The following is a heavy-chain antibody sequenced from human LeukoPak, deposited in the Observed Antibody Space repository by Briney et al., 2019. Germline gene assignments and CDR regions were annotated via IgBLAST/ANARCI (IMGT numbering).Heavy chain of an antibody. CDR2: IYFSGST. J-gene: IGHJ3*02. CDR3: ARGYTSGWSPALDI. V-gene: IGHV4-59*01. Sequence: SETLSLTCTVSSGSISNYDWSWIRQPPGKGLEWIGYIYFSGSTNYNPSLKNRVTFSVDTSKNQFSLNLSSVTAADTAVYYCARGYTSGWSPALDIWGQGTMVTVSS. D-gene: IGHD6-19*01. CDR1: SGSISNYD.